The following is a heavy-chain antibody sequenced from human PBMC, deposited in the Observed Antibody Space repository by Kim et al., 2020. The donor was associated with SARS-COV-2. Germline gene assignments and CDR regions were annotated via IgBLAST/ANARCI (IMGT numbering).Heavy chain of an antibody. D-gene: IGHD3-10*01. J-gene: IGHJ4*02. CDR3: ARSITMVRGVIKSYFDY. V-gene: IGHV3-21*01. Sequence: GGSLRLSCAASGFTFSSYSMNWVRQAPGKGLEWVSSISSSSSYIYYADSVKGRFTISRDNAKNSLYLQMNSLRAEDTAVYYCARSITMVRGVIKSYFDYWGQGTLVTVSS. CDR2: ISSSSSYI. CDR1: GFTFSSYS.